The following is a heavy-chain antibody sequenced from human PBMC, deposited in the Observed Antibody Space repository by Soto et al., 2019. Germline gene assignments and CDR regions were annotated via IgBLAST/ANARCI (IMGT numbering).Heavy chain of an antibody. CDR1: GFTFTNYY. V-gene: IGHV1-18*01. D-gene: IGHD1-1*01. Sequence: QVQLVQSGAEVKKPGASVKVSCTTSGFTFTNYYINWVRQAPGQGLEVMGWISAYSGNTNYAQNLQGRVTMTTDTSASTAYLELRSLRSDDTAVYFCARGETYYVNWYFAYWGQGTLVTVSS. CDR3: ARGETYYVNWYFAY. J-gene: IGHJ4*02. CDR2: ISAYSGNT.